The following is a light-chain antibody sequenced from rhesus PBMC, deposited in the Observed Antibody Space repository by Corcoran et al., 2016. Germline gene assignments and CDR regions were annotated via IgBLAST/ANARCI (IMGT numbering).Light chain of an antibody. J-gene: IGKJ2*01. CDR2: AAS. Sequence: DIQMTQSPSSLSVSVGDRVTITCRASQGISSYLAWYQQKPGKPPKLLSSAASTLQSGVPSRFSGSGSGTDFTLTISSLQPEDFASYYCQQHHSFPPSFGQGTKVEIK. V-gene: IGKV1-25*02. CDR1: QGISSY. CDR3: QQHHSFPPS.